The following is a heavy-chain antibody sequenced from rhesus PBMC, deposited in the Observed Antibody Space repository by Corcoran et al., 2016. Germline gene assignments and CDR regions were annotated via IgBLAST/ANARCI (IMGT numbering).Heavy chain of an antibody. D-gene: IGHD4-29*01. J-gene: IGHJ4*01. CDR3: AKAPDGIGLDF. Sequence: EVQLVESGGGLVQPGGSLRLSCTGSEFPFISYYMFLVRQATGKGVEWVTNIKTGGGSTWYTDSVKGRFTSSRENAKNTLYLQMDSLRTEDTAVYYCAKAPDGIGLDFWGQGVLVTVSS. CDR2: IKTGGGST. V-gene: IGHV3-8*01. CDR1: EFPFISYY.